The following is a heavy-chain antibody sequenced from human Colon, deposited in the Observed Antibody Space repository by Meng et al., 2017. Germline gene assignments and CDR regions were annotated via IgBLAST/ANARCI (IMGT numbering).Heavy chain of an antibody. D-gene: IGHD3-22*01. CDR3: ARAVYDSSGYFSYYFDY. CDR1: GDSISSGSYY. CDR2: VHNSGST. V-gene: IGHV4-61*02. J-gene: IGHJ4*02. Sequence: QEQLQDAGPVLVKPSKTLSLTCTVSGDSISSGSYYWSWVRQPAGKGLEWIGRVHNSGSTNYNPSLKSRVTISVDKSKNEVSLELTSVTAADTATYYCARAVYDSSGYFSYYFDYWGQGTLVTVSS.